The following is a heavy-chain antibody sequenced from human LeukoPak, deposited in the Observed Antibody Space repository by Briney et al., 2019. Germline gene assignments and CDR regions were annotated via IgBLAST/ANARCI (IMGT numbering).Heavy chain of an antibody. CDR2: ISSSSSYI. Sequence: GGSLRLSCAASGFTFSSYSMNWVRQAPGKGLEWVSSISSSSSYIYYADSVKGRFTISRDNAKNSLYLQMNSLRAEDTAVYYCATLMSGYGDYGGRGQYYFDYWGQGTLVTVSS. D-gene: IGHD4-17*01. CDR3: ATLMSGYGDYGGRGQYYFDY. CDR1: GFTFSSYS. V-gene: IGHV3-21*01. J-gene: IGHJ4*02.